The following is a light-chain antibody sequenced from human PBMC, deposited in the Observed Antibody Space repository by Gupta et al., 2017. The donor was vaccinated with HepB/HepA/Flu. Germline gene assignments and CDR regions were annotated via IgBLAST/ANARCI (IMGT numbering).Light chain of an antibody. V-gene: IGKV1-5*03. CDR3: QQFSDYSWA. CDR2: KTS. Sequence: DSQLTQSPSALSASVGDRVTITCRASQSMNGWLAWYQQKPGKAPKLLIYKTSTLEIGVPSRFSGSGSGTEFTLTISSLQPDDFATYYCQQFSDYSWAFGQGTKVEIK. J-gene: IGKJ1*01. CDR1: QSMNGW.